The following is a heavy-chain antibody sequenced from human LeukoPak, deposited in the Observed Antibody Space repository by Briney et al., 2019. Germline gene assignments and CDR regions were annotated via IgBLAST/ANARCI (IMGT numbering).Heavy chain of an antibody. CDR2: ISSSSSYI. J-gene: IGHJ4*02. Sequence: GGSLRLSCAASGFTFTSYSMNWVRQAPGKGLEWVSSISSSSSYIYYADSVEGRFTISRDNAKNSLYLQMNSLRAEDTAVFYCARASAYGDYEGGCELDYWGQGTLVTVSS. D-gene: IGHD4-17*01. V-gene: IGHV3-21*06. CDR1: GFTFTSYS. CDR3: ARASAYGDYEGGCELDY.